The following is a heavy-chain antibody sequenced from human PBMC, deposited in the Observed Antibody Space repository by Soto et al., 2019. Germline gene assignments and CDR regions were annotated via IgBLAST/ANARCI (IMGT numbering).Heavy chain of an antibody. CDR3: AKDSWAIFGVPAVVYYVIDV. D-gene: IGHD3-3*01. J-gene: IGHJ6*02. Sequence: PGGSLRLSCVASGFTFENYAMSWVRQAPGKGLEWVSAISGSGGTTYYSDSVKGRFTISRDNSKNTVYLQMNDLRVEDAAEYFCAKDSWAIFGVPAVVYYVIDVWGPGTTVTVSS. CDR1: GFTFENYA. CDR2: ISGSGGTT. V-gene: IGHV3-23*01.